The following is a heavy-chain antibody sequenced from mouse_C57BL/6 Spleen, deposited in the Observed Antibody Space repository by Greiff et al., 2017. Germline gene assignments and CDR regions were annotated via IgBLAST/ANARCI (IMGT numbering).Heavy chain of an antibody. V-gene: IGHV5-16*01. D-gene: IGHD1-1*01. CDR2: INYDGSST. CDR1: GFTFSDYY. CDR3: ARRYYYASSDWYFDV. J-gene: IGHJ1*03. Sequence: EVKLQESEGGLVQPGSSMKLSCTASGFTFSDYYMAWVRQVPEKGLEWVANINYDGSSTYYLDSLKSRFIISRDNAKNILYLQMSSLKSEDTATYYCARRYYYASSDWYFDVCGTGTTVTVSS.